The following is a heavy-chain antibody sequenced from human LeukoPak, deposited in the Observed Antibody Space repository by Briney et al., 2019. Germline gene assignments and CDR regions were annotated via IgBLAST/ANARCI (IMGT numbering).Heavy chain of an antibody. CDR1: GFTFSDYY. V-gene: IGHV3-11*04. Sequence: GGSLRLSCVASGFTFSDYYMSWIRQAPGKGLEWVSYISSSSSTIYYTDSVKGRFTISRDNAKKSLYVQMNSLRAEDTAVYYCARGTSRTSYYMDVWGKGTTVTVSS. CDR3: ARGTSRTSYYMDV. J-gene: IGHJ6*03. CDR2: ISSSSSTI. D-gene: IGHD1-7*01.